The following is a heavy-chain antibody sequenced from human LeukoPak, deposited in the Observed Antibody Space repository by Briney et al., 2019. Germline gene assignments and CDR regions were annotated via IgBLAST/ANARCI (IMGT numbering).Heavy chain of an antibody. CDR2: IIPIFGTA. CDR1: GGTFSSYA. V-gene: IGHV1-69*13. J-gene: IGHJ4*02. D-gene: IGHD3-10*01. Sequence: SVKVSCKASGGTFSSYAISWVRQAPGQGLEWMGGIIPIFGTANYAQKFQGRVTITADESTSTAYMELSSLRSEDTAVYYCARETYYGSGSDYWGQGTLVTVSS. CDR3: ARETYYGSGSDY.